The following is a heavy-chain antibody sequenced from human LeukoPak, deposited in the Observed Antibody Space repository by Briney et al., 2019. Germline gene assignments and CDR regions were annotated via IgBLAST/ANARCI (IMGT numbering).Heavy chain of an antibody. V-gene: IGHV3-48*04. Sequence: GGSLRLSCAASGFTFSDYSMNWVRQAPGKGLEWVSNIRGSGEGLGSGVYYADSVKGRFTTSRDNAKNSLYLQMNSLSAEDTAFYYCARDLNWGFDYWGQGALVTVSS. D-gene: IGHD7-27*01. CDR1: GFTFSDYS. J-gene: IGHJ4*02. CDR3: ARDLNWGFDY. CDR2: IRGSGEGLGSGV.